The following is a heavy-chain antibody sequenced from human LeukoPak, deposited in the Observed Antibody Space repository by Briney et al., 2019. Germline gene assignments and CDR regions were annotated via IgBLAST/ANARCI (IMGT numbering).Heavy chain of an antibody. J-gene: IGHJ4*02. Sequence: PGGSLRLSCAASGFTFSNYWMHWVRQAPGKGLVWVSRISGDGSSTTYADSVKGRFTISRDNAKNTLYLQMNSLSAEDTAVYYCARVRGDFVYWGQGALVTVSS. CDR3: ARVRGDFVY. V-gene: IGHV3-74*01. CDR2: ISGDGSST. D-gene: IGHD4-17*01. CDR1: GFTFSNYW.